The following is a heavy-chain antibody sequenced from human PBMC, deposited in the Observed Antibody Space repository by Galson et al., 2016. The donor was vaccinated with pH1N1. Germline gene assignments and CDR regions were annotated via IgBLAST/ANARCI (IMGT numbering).Heavy chain of an antibody. CDR1: GGSISSYY. CDR2: IYTSGGT. D-gene: IGHD6-13*01. CDR3: ARVSSSPPEGNYYMDV. J-gene: IGHJ6*03. V-gene: IGHV4-4*07. Sequence: SETLSLTCTVSGGSISSYYWSWIRQPAGKGLECIGRIYTSGGTNYNPSLKSRVTMSVDTSKNQFSLNLSSVTAADTAVYYCARVSSSPPEGNYYMDVWGKGTTVTVSS.